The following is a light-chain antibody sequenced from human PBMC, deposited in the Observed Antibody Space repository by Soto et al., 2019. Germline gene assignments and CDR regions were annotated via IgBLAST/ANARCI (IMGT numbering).Light chain of an antibody. CDR2: GAS. V-gene: IGKV3-20*01. CDR1: QSVSSY. CDR3: QQYGSSPRT. Sequence: EIVLTQSPATLSLSPGERATLSCRASQSVSSYLGWYQQKPGQAPRLLMYGASSRATGIPERFSGSGSGTDFTLTISRLEPEDFAVYYCQQYGSSPRTFGQGTKVDI. J-gene: IGKJ1*01.